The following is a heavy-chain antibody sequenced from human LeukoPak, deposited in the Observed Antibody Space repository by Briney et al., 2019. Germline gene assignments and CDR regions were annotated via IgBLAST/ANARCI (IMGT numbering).Heavy chain of an antibody. CDR1: GITLSNYG. Sequence: GGSLRLSCAVSGITLSNYGMSWVRQAPGKGLEWVAGLSGSGGGTNYADSVQGRFTISRDNPKNTLFLQMNSLRAEDTAVYFCAKRGVVIRVFLVGFHKEAYYFDSWGQGALVTVSS. V-gene: IGHV3-23*01. CDR2: LSGSGGGT. CDR3: AKRGVVIRVFLVGFHKEAYYFDS. D-gene: IGHD3-10*01. J-gene: IGHJ4*02.